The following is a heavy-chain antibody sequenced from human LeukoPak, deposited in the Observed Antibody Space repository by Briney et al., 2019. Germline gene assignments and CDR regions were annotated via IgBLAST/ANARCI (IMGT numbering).Heavy chain of an antibody. V-gene: IGHV5-10-1*01. Sequence: GESLTISCKASGYSFTNYWISWVRQMPGKGLEWMGRIDPRASYTKYSPSFEGHVTISVDKSISSAFLQWNSLKGSDSAMYYCATGASKVTTDFANYWGQGTQVAVSS. D-gene: IGHD4-17*01. J-gene: IGHJ4*02. CDR1: GYSFTNYW. CDR3: ATGASKVTTDFANY. CDR2: IDPRASYT.